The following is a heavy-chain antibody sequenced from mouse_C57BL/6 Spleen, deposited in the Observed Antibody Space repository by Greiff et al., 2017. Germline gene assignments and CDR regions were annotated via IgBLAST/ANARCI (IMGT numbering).Heavy chain of an antibody. CDR1: GYTFTSYW. CDR3: ARRYGSSHYAMDY. Sequence: VQLQQPGAELVKPGASVKLSCKASGYTFTSYWMHWVKQRPGRGLEWIGRIDPNSGGTKYNEKFKSKATLTVDKPSSTAYMQLSSLPSEDSAVYYCARRYGSSHYAMDYWGQGTSVTVSS. CDR2: IDPNSGGT. D-gene: IGHD1-1*01. V-gene: IGHV1-72*01. J-gene: IGHJ4*01.